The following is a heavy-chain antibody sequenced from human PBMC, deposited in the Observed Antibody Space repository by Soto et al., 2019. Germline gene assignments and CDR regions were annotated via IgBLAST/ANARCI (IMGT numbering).Heavy chain of an antibody. V-gene: IGHV1-69*13. J-gene: IGHJ6*02. Sequence: SVKVSCKASGGTFSNYAVSWVRQAPGQGLEWMGGIIPIFGAATFAQKFQGRVAINVDASTSTVYMELRSLTFEDTAMYYCGKSVSASSYSSSDYYGMDVWGQGTTVTVSS. D-gene: IGHD6-6*01. CDR3: GKSVSASSYSSSDYYGMDV. CDR2: IIPIFGAA. CDR1: GGTFSNYA.